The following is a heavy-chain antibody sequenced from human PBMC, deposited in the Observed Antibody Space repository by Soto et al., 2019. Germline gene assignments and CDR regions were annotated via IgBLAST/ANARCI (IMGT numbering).Heavy chain of an antibody. Sequence: QVQLVESGGGVVQPGRSLRLSCAASGFTFSSYAMHWVRQAPGKGLEWVAVISYDGSNKYYADSVKGRFTISRDNSKKTLYLQMNSLRAEDTAVYYCARGEGRWLRFCAFDIWGQGTMVTVSS. CDR1: GFTFSSYA. CDR2: ISYDGSNK. V-gene: IGHV3-30-3*01. CDR3: ARGEGRWLRFCAFDI. D-gene: IGHD5-12*01. J-gene: IGHJ3*02.